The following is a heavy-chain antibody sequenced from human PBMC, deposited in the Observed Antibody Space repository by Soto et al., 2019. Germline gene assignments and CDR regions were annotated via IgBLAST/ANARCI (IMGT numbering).Heavy chain of an antibody. D-gene: IGHD6-25*01. CDR3: ATFYGSSGTNWFDP. V-gene: IGHV4-61*01. J-gene: IGHJ5*02. CDR1: GGSVSSGSYY. CDR2: IYYSGST. Sequence: LSETLSLTCTVSGGSVSSGSYYWSWIRQPPGKGLEWIGYIYYSGSTNYNPSLKSRVTISVDKSKNQFSLKLSSVTAADTAVYYCATFYGSSGTNWFDPWGQGTLVTVSS.